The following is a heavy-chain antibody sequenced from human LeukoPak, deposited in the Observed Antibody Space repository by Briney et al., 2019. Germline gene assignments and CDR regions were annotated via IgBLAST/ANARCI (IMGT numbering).Heavy chain of an antibody. J-gene: IGHJ3*02. CDR2: IYYSGST. D-gene: IGHD6-19*01. V-gene: IGHV4-59*01. CDR3: ATESSGWRNDAFDI. CDR1: GGSISSYY. Sequence: SETLSLTCTVSGGSISSYYWSWIRQPPGKGLEWIGYIYYSGSTNYNPFLKSRVTISVDTSKNQFSLKLSSVTAADTAVYYCATESSGWRNDAFDIWGQGTMVTVSS.